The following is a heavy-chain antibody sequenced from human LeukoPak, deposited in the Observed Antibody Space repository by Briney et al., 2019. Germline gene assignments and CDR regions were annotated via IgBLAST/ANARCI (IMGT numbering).Heavy chain of an antibody. CDR1: GFSFSSYG. J-gene: IGHJ3*02. V-gene: IGHV3-30*02. CDR2: TRYDGINK. CDR3: ARRLYCSGSSCHTGPDAFDI. Sequence: PGGSLRLSCAASGFSFSSYGMHWVRQAPGKGLQWVAFTRYDGINKYYTDSVKGRFTISKDNSKNTLYLQMNSLRAEDTAVYYCARRLYCSGSSCHTGPDAFDIWGQGTMVTVSS. D-gene: IGHD2-15*01.